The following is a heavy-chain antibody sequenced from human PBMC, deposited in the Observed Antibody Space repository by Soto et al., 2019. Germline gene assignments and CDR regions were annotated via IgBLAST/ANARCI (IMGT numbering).Heavy chain of an antibody. CDR3: ARDFAMIVVAIFDY. J-gene: IGHJ4*01. CDR2: INPNSGGT. Sequence: ASVKASCKASGYTFTGYYMHWVRQAPGQGLEWMGWINPNSGGTNYAQKFQGRVTMTRDTSISTAYMELSRLRSDDTAVYYCARDFAMIVVAIFDYWGHGTLVTVSS. CDR1: GYTFTGYY. V-gene: IGHV1-2*02. D-gene: IGHD3-22*01.